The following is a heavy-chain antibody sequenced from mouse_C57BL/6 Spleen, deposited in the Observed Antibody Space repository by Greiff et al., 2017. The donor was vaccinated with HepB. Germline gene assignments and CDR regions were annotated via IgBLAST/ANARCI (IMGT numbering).Heavy chain of an antibody. CDR2: ISYDGSN. CDR3: ARVGDDGYYSFAY. V-gene: IGHV3-6*01. J-gene: IGHJ3*01. Sequence: EVQLKESGPGLVKPSQSLSLTCSVTGYSITSGYYWNWIRQFPGNKLEWMGYISYDGSNNYNPSLKNRISITRDTSKNQFFLKLNSVTTEDTATYYCARVGDDGYYSFAYWGQGTLVTVSA. CDR1: GYSITSGYY. D-gene: IGHD2-3*01.